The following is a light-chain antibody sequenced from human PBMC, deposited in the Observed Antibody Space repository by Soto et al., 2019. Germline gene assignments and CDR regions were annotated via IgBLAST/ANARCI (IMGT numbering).Light chain of an antibody. V-gene: IGKV1-9*01. Sequence: DFQLTQSPSFLSASIGDRVTITCRASQGISSYLAWYQQKPGKPPKLLIYSASTLQSGVPSRFSGSGSGTEFTLTISSLQPEDFATYYCQHLKTYPQTFGQGTKVDNK. CDR3: QHLKTYPQT. CDR1: QGISSY. CDR2: SAS. J-gene: IGKJ1*01.